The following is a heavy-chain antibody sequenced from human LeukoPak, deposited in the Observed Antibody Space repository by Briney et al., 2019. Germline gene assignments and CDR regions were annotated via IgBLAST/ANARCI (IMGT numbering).Heavy chain of an antibody. CDR2: ISYDGSNK. V-gene: IGHV3-30*03. CDR1: GFTFSSYG. J-gene: IGHJ3*02. CDR3: ARLAVAGTGGAFDI. D-gene: IGHD6-19*01. Sequence: GGSLRLSCAASGFTFSSYGMHWVRQAPGKGLEWVAVISYDGSNKYYADSVKGRFTISRDNSKNTLYLQMNSLRAEDTAVYYCARLAVAGTGGAFDIWGQGTMVTVSS.